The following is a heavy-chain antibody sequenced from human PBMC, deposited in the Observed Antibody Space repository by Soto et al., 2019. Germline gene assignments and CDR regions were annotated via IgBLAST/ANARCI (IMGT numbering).Heavy chain of an antibody. J-gene: IGHJ6*02. D-gene: IGHD6-19*01. CDR1: VSTFNNYA. Sequence: AGGSLRLSCVVSVSTFNNYAMRWVRQAPGKGLEWVGTFVGRDGRTYFGDSVKCRFTISRDNSRNTLYLQMTSLRADDTAIHYSARGETSGAGYCLDVWYQETMVTVSS. CDR3: ARGETSGAGYCLDV. CDR2: FVGRDGRT. V-gene: IGHV3-23*01.